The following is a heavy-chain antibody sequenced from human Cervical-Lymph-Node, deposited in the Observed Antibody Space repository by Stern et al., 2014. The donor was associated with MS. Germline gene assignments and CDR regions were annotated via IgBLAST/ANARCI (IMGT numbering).Heavy chain of an antibody. CDR2: IIPRFGTA. CDR3: TTWTTSVSY. J-gene: IGHJ4*02. D-gene: IGHD1-26*01. V-gene: IGHV1-69*06. Sequence: QVQLGQSGAEVKKPGSSVKVSCKASGGTFSRNTISWVRQAPGQGLEWMGGIIPRFGTADYAQKFQDRVTVTADTSTSTAYMEMSSLRSEDTAVYYCTTWTTSVSYWGQGTLVTVSS. CDR1: GGTFSRNT.